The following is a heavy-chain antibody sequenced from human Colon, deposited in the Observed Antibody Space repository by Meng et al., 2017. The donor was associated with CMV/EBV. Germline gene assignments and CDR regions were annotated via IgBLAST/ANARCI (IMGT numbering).Heavy chain of an antibody. J-gene: IGHJ6*02. CDR3: ATTEFVVVPTTGTNTYYYGLDV. V-gene: IGHV1-69*10. CDR1: YP. CDR2: IIPMVGIA. D-gene: IGHD2-2*01. Sequence: YPIGWVRQVPGQGLGWMGGIIPMVGIANYAQKFQARLRIAADRSTSTAYMELSGLRSEDTAVYFCATTEFVVVPTTGTNTYYYGLDVWGRGTTVTVSS.